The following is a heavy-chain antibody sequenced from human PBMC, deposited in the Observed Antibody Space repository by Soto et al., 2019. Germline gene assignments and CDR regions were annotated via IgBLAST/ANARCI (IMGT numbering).Heavy chain of an antibody. J-gene: IGHJ4*02. Sequence: QVQLQESGPGLVKPSETLSLTCSESGVSTSNHYWTWIRKPPGQGPEWIGCIYYRGTTNYNASFNSRVTISVDTSKNQFSLQLTSVTTADTAVYYCARGGGSPYHDHESAYWGQGILVPVSS. V-gene: IGHV4-59*11. CDR3: ARGGGSPYHDHESAY. D-gene: IGHD2-2*01. CDR2: IYYRGTT. CDR1: GVSTSNHY.